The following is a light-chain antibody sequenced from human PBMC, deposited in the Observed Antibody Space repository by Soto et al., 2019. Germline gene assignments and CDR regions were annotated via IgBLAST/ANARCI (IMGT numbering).Light chain of an antibody. CDR3: GTWDSSLSAFWV. J-gene: IGLJ3*02. CDR1: SSDIGGNT. CDR2: SNN. Sequence: QSVLTQPPSASGTPGQRVTISCSGSSSDIGGNTVNWYQQLPGTAPKLLIYSNNQRPSGVPDRFSGSKSGTSASLAISGLQSEDEADYYCGTWDSSLSAFWVFGGGTKVTVL. V-gene: IGLV1-44*01.